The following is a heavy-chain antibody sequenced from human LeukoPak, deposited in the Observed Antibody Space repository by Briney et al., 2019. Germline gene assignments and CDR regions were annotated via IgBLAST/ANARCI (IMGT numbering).Heavy chain of an antibody. CDR2: IRHDGSNK. J-gene: IGHJ3*02. D-gene: IGHD3-22*01. V-gene: IGHV3-30*02. CDR3: AKDQNYYDSIGYGAFDI. Sequence: GGSLRLSCAASGFMFSTYGMHWVRQAPGKGLEWVAFIRHDGSNKYYADSVKGRFTISRDNSKNTLYLQMNSLRVEDTAVYYCAKDQNYYDSIGYGAFDIWGQGTMVTVSS. CDR1: GFMFSTYG.